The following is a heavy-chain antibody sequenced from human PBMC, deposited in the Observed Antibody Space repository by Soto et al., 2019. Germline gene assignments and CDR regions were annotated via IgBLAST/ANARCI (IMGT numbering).Heavy chain of an antibody. CDR2: IYYSGNT. J-gene: IGHJ4*02. CDR3: AREGGESSDGLYYFDS. V-gene: IGHV4-30-4*01. Sequence: SETLSLTCTVSGGSTSSDNYWSWIRQPPGKGLEWIGHIYYSGNTDYNPSLKSRLAISIDTSKNQFSLKLSSVTAADTAVYFCAREGGESSDGLYYFDSWGQGSLVTVS. CDR1: GGSTSSDNY. D-gene: IGHD3-16*01.